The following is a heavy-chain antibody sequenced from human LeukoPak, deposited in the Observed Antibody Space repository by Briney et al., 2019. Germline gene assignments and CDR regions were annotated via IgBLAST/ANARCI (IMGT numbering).Heavy chain of an antibody. CDR3: ARGPYYSSGWPSPFDY. CDR1: GFTFSSYS. CDR2: ISSSSSYI. V-gene: IGHV3-21*01. J-gene: IGHJ4*02. Sequence: GGSLRLSCAASGFTFSSYSMNWVRQAPGKGLEWVSSISSSSSYIYYADSVKGRFTISRDNAKNSLYLQMNSLRAEDTAVYYCARGPYYSSGWPSPFDYWGQGTLVTVSS. D-gene: IGHD6-19*01.